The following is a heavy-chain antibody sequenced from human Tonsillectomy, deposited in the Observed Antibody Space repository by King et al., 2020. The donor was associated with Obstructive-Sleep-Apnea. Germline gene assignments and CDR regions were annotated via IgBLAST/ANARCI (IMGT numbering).Heavy chain of an antibody. CDR1: GYSFTSYW. V-gene: IGHV5-10-1*01. D-gene: IGHD4-17*01. CDR3: AVLTTVTTEAFNI. J-gene: IGHJ3*02. Sequence: VQLVESGAEVKKPGESLRISCKGSGYSFTSYWISWVRQMPGKGLEWMGRIDPSDSYTYYSPSFQGHVTLSADKSISTAYLHWRSLKASDTAMYYCAVLTTVTTEAFNIWGQGTMVTVSS. CDR2: IDPSDSYT.